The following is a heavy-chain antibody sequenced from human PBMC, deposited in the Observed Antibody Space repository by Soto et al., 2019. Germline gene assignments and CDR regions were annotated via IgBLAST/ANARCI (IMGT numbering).Heavy chain of an antibody. CDR3: ARDRDSSSWGWFEP. D-gene: IGHD6-13*01. CDR2: IYHSGST. J-gene: IGHJ5*02. V-gene: IGHV4-4*02. CDR1: GGSISSSNW. Sequence: RSLTCSVSGGSISSSNWWSWVRQPPGKGLEWIGEIYHSGSTNYNPSLKSRVTISVDKSKSQFSLKLSSVTAADTAVYYCARDRDSSSWGWFEPWGQGNMVTVSS.